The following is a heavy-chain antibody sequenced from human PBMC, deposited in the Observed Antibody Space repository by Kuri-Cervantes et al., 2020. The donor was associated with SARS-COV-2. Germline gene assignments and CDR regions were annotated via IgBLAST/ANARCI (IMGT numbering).Heavy chain of an antibody. CDR2: IFHSGST. V-gene: IGHV4-30-4*08. CDR3: ARVSRSGWHPQES. Sequence: LRLSCTVSGGSISGGDYYWSWTRQPPGKGLEWLGFIFHSGSTYYNPSLKSRVTLSVETSKNQFSLRLSSVTAADTAVYYCARVSRSGWHPQESWGQGTLVTVSS. J-gene: IGHJ5*02. CDR1: GGSISGGDYY. D-gene: IGHD6-19*01.